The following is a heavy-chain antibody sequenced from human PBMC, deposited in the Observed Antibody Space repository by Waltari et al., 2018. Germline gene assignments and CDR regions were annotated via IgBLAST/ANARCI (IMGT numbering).Heavy chain of an antibody. CDR2: IIPIFGTA. Sequence: QVQLVQSGAEVKKPGSSVKVYCKASGGTFRRYAIIWFRHAPGQGLDWMGGIIPIFGTANYAQKFQGRVTITAYESTSTAYMELSSLRSEDTAVYYCARDRITMVRGGWFDPWGQGTLVTVSS. CDR3: ARDRITMVRGGWFDP. J-gene: IGHJ5*02. CDR1: GGTFRRYA. D-gene: IGHD3-10*01. V-gene: IGHV1-69*01.